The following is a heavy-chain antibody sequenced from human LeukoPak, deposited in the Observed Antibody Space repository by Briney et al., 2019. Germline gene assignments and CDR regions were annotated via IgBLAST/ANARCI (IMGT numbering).Heavy chain of an antibody. D-gene: IGHD2-8*01. CDR1: GYTFTGYY. CDR3: ARALYCTNGVCYTGFDY. CDR2: INPNSGGT. Sequence: ASVKVSCKASGYTFTGYYMHWVRQAPGQGLEWMGWINPNSGGTNYAQKFQGRVTMTRDTSISTAYLELSRLRPDDTAVYYCARALYCTNGVCYTGFDYWGQGTLVTVSS. J-gene: IGHJ4*02. V-gene: IGHV1-2*02.